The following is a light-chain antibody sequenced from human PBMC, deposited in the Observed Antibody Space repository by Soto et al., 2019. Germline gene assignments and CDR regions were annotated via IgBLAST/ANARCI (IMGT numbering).Light chain of an antibody. CDR2: DAS. Sequence: DIPLPQSPYPVSSSIRQGLTITCRASQTISRWLAWYQQKPGRAPKLLIYDASTLESGVPSMFSGSGSETEFTLTIRRLQPDDFATYFCHSRAFGQGTRLEIK. CDR3: HSRA. J-gene: IGKJ5*01. CDR1: QTISRW. V-gene: IGKV1-5*01.